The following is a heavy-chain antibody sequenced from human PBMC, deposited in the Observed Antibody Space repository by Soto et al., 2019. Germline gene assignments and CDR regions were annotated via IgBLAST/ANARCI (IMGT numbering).Heavy chain of an antibody. Sequence: SETLSLTCAGYGGSFSGYYWSWIRQPPGKGLEWIGEINHSGSTNYNPSLKSRVTISVDTSKNQFSLKLSSVTAADTAVYYCARRRGGSGWPFDYWGQGTLVTVSS. V-gene: IGHV4-34*01. CDR2: INHSGST. CDR1: GGSFSGYY. D-gene: IGHD6-19*01. CDR3: ARRRGGSGWPFDY. J-gene: IGHJ4*02.